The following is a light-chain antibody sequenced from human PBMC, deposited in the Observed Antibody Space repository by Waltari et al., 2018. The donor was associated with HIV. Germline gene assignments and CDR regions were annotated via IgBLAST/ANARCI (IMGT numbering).Light chain of an antibody. CDR2: DVS. Sequence: QSALTQPRSVSGSPGQSVTISCTGTSSDVDGYNYVSWYQQHPGKAPKLMIYDVSKRPSGVPDRFSGSKSGNTASLTISGLQAEDEADYYCCSYAGSYTVYVFGTGTKVTVL. CDR3: CSYAGSYTVYV. CDR1: SSDVDGYNY. V-gene: IGLV2-11*01. J-gene: IGLJ1*01.